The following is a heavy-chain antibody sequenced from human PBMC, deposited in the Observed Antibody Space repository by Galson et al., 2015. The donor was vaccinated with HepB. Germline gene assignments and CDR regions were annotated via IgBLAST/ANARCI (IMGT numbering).Heavy chain of an antibody. CDR3: AKGRLKHYYYYGMDV. CDR1: GFTFSSYA. D-gene: IGHD6-25*01. J-gene: IGHJ6*02. V-gene: IGHV3-23*01. Sequence: SLRLSCAASGFTFSSYAMSWVRQAPGKGLEWVSAISGSGGSTYYADSVKGRFTISRDNSKNTLYLQMNSLRAEDTAVYYCAKGRLKHYYYYGMDVWGQGTTVTVSS. CDR2: ISGSGGST.